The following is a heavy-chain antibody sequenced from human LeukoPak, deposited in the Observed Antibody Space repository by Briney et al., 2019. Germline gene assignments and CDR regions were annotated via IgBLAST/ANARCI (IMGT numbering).Heavy chain of an antibody. CDR2: ISYDGSNK. CDR3: ARVIPRPMGSSGWYGLSGETKGFDY. V-gene: IGHV3-30-3*01. J-gene: IGHJ4*02. CDR1: GFTFSSYA. D-gene: IGHD6-19*01. Sequence: PGRSLRLSCAASGFTFSSYAMHWVRQAPGKGLEWVAVISYDGSNKYYADSVKGRFTISRDNSKNTLYLQMNSLRAEDTAVYYCARVIPRPMGSSGWYGLSGETKGFDYWGQGTLVTVSS.